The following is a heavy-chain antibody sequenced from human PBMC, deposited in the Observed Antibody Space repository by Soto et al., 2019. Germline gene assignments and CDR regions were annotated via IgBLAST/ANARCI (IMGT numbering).Heavy chain of an antibody. CDR2: IIPIFGTA. CDR3: ARGRDYGDYRAFDI. CDR1: GGTFSSYA. V-gene: IGHV1-69*01. J-gene: IGHJ3*02. Sequence: QVQLVQSGAEVKKPGSSVKVSCKASGGTFSSYAISWVRQAPGQGLEWMGGIIPIFGTANYAQKFQGRVTITADESTSTAYMELSGLRSEDTAVYYCARGRDYGDYRAFDIWGQGTMVTVSS. D-gene: IGHD4-17*01.